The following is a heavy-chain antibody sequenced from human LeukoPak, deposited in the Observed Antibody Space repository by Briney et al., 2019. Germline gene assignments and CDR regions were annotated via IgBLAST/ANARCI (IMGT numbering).Heavy chain of an antibody. CDR3: ARDLSTSSGNYYYMDV. D-gene: IGHD6-6*01. CDR1: GGSISSYY. J-gene: IGHJ6*03. V-gene: IGHV4-59*01. Sequence: SETLSLTCTVSGGSISSYYWSWIRQPPGKGLEWIGFIYYSGSTNYNPSLKSRVTISVATSKNQFSLKLSSVTAADTAVYYCARDLSTSSGNYYYMDVWGKGTTVTVS. CDR2: IYYSGST.